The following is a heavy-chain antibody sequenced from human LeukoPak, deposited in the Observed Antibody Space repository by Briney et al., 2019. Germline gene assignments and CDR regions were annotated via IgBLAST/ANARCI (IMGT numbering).Heavy chain of an antibody. CDR2: INHSGGT. Sequence: PGGSLRLSCAASGFTFSSYAMSWVRQPPGKGLEWMGEINHSGGTNYNPSLKSRVTISVDTSKNQFSLKLRSVTAADTAVYYCARARTTVTTYQFDYWGQGTLVTVSS. V-gene: IGHV4-34*01. J-gene: IGHJ4*02. CDR1: GFTFSSYA. CDR3: ARARTTVTTYQFDY. D-gene: IGHD4-17*01.